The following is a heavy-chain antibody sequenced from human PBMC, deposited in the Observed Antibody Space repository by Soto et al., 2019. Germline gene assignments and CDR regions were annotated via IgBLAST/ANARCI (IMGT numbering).Heavy chain of an antibody. CDR2: IYSGGST. J-gene: IGHJ6*02. CDR3: AKDEGIAVAGTHYYGMDV. CDR1: GFTVSSNY. Sequence: EVQLVESGGGLVQPGGSLRLSCAASGFTVSSNYMSWVRQAPGKGLEWVSVIYSGGSTYYADSVKGRFTISRDNSKNTLYLQMNSLRAEDTAVYYCAKDEGIAVAGTHYYGMDVWGQGTTVTVSS. V-gene: IGHV3-66*01. D-gene: IGHD6-19*01.